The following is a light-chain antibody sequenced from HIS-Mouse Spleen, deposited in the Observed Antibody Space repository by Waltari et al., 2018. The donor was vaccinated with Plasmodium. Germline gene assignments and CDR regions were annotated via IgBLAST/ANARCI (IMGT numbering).Light chain of an antibody. V-gene: IGKV3-11*01. CDR2: DAS. Sequence: EIVLTQSPATLSLSPGESATISCRARQSVGSYLAWYQQKPGQAPRLPIDDASNSATGIPARFSGSGSGTDFTLTISSLEPEDFAVYYCQQRSNWPRVLTFGGGTKVEIK. J-gene: IGKJ4*01. CDR1: QSVGSY. CDR3: QQRSNWPRVLT.